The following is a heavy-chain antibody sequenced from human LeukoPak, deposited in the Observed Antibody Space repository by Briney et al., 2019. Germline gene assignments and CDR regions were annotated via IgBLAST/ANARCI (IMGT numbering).Heavy chain of an antibody. J-gene: IGHJ4*02. CDR3: TTGKIYCSTTSCSDDY. Sequence: ASVNVSCMVSGDTLDALSMHWVRQAPGKGLEWMGGFDPEDGETIYAQKFQGRVTMTEDTSTDTAYMELSSLRSDDTAVYYCTTGKIYCSTTSCSDDYWGQGTLVTVSS. CDR2: FDPEDGET. CDR1: GDTLDALS. V-gene: IGHV1-24*01. D-gene: IGHD2-2*01.